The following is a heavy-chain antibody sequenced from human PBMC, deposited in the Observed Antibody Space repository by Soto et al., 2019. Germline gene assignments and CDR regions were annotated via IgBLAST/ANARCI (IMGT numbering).Heavy chain of an antibody. J-gene: IGHJ4*02. CDR2: IYYSGST. Sequence: SETLSLTCTVSGGSISSGDYYWSWIRQPPGKGLEWIGYIYYSGSTYYNPSLKSRVTISVDTSKNQFSLKLSSVTAADTAVYYCAREAPGAYRYYFDYWGQGTLVTVSS. CDR3: AREAPGAYRYYFDY. V-gene: IGHV4-30-4*01. CDR1: GGSISSGDYY. D-gene: IGHD1-26*01.